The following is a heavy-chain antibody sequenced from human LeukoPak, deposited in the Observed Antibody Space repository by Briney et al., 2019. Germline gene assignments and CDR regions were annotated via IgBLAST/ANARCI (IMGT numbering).Heavy chain of an antibody. Sequence: ASVKVSCKASGYTFTTYKMHWVRQAPGQGLEWMGILNPSGSGTRNAQKFQGRVTMTRDTSTSTVYMELSSLRSEDTAVYYCGKSDRDERITFGGLLAPWGQGTVVTVSS. CDR1: GYTFTTYK. J-gene: IGHJ5*02. V-gene: IGHV1-46*01. CDR2: LNPSGSGT. CDR3: GKSDRDERITFGGLLAP. D-gene: IGHD3-16*01.